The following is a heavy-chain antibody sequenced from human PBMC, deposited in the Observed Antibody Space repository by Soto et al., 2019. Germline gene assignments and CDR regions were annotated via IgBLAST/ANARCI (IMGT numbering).Heavy chain of an antibody. CDR2: IYWDDDK. J-gene: IGHJ4*02. Sequence: QITLKESGPTLVKPTQPLTLTCTFSGFSLSTSGVGVGWIRQPPGKALEWLALIYWDDDKRYSPSLKSRLTITKDTSKNQVVLTMTNMDPVDTDIYYCAHRRKERCSGGSCYSLDYWGQGTLVTVSS. D-gene: IGHD2-15*01. V-gene: IGHV2-5*02. CDR1: GFSLSTSGVG. CDR3: AHRRKERCSGGSCYSLDY.